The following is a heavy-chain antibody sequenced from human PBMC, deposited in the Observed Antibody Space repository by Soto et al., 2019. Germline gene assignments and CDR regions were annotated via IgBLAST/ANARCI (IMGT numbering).Heavy chain of an antibody. J-gene: IGHJ4*02. CDR2: IYYSGST. CDR3: ARQAGWLIDF. V-gene: IGHV4-39*02. Sequence: PSETLSLTCTVSGSSISSSSHYWGWIRQPPGKRLECIGSIYYSGSTYYNPSLKSRATISVDTSKNHFPLKLTFLTAADTAVYYCARQAGWLIDFCGQGVLDTVSS. CDR1: GSSISSSSHY. D-gene: IGHD6-19*01.